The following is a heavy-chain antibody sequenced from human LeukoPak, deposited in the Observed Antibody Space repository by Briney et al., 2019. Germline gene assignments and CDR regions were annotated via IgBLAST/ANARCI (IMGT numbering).Heavy chain of an antibody. V-gene: IGHV5-51*01. Sequence: GESLKISCKGSGYSFTSYWIGWVGQMPGKGLEWMAMIYPGDSNARYSPSFQGQVTISADKYISTAYLQLGTLKDSDTAMYSCAIAYGDYVAYWGQGTLVTVSS. CDR2: IYPGDSNA. CDR3: AIAYGDYVAY. J-gene: IGHJ4*02. CDR1: GYSFTSYW. D-gene: IGHD4-17*01.